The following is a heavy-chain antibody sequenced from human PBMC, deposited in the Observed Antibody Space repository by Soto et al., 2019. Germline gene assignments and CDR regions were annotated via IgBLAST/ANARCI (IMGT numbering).Heavy chain of an antibody. J-gene: IGHJ6*02. V-gene: IGHV1-46*01. CDR1: GYTFTSYY. Sequence: ASVKVSCKASGYTFTSYYMHWVRQAPGQGLEWMGIINPSGGSTSYAQKFQGRVTMTRDTSTSTVYMELSSLRSEDTAVYYCAREARVGATFFYYGMDVWGQGTTVTVSS. CDR3: AREARVGATFFYYGMDV. CDR2: INPSGGST. D-gene: IGHD1-26*01.